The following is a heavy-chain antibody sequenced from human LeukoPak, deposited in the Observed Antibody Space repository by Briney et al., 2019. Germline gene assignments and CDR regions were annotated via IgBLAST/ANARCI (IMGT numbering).Heavy chain of an antibody. CDR3: ARYCSITSCYGGRDYYYGMDV. D-gene: IGHD2-2*01. CDR1: GFTFSSYA. V-gene: IGHV3-30*04. J-gene: IGHJ6*04. CDR2: ISYDGSNK. Sequence: GGSLRLSCAASGFTFSSYAMHWVRQAPGKGLEWVAVISYDGSNKYYADSVKGRFTISRDNSKNTLYLQMNSLRAEDTAVYYCARYCSITSCYGGRDYYYGMDVWGKGTTVTVSS.